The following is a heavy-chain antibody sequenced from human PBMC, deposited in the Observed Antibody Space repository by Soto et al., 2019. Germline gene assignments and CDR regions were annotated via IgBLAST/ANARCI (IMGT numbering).Heavy chain of an antibody. V-gene: IGHV4-4*02. Sequence: PSETLSLTCAVSGGSISSSNWWSWVRQPPGKGLEWIGEIYHSGSTNYNPSLKSRVTVSVDKSKNQFSLKLSSVTAADTAVYYCAKDPITIFGVVDPRDYYYYGMDVWGQGTTVTVSS. J-gene: IGHJ6*02. CDR1: GGSISSSNW. CDR2: IYHSGST. CDR3: AKDPITIFGVVDPRDYYYYGMDV. D-gene: IGHD3-3*01.